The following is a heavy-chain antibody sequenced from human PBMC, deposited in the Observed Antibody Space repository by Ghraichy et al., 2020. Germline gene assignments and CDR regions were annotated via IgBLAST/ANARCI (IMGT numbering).Heavy chain of an antibody. CDR1: GGSISSYY. V-gene: IGHV4-59*01. CDR2: IYYSGST. J-gene: IGHJ3*02. CDR3: ARDGGSRWVAFDI. D-gene: IGHD6-13*01. Sequence: SETLSLTCTVSGGSISSYYWSWIRQPPGKGLEWIGYIYYSGSTNYNPSLKSRVTISVDTSKNQFSLKLSSVTAADTAVYYCARDGGSRWVAFDIWGQGTMVTVSS.